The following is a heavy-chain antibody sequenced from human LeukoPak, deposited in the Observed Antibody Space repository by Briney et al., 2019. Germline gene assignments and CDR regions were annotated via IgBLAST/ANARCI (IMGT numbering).Heavy chain of an antibody. CDR1: GFXFNNYA. CDR3: ARDGIVGSPLFKFDY. D-gene: IGHD1-26*01. V-gene: IGHV3-30-3*01. CDR2: ISFDGGNK. Sequence: GGSLRLSCAASGFXFNNYAIHWVRQAPGKGLEWVAGISFDGGNKYYADSVKGRFTISRDNSKNTLYLQMNSLRAEDTAVYHCARDGIVGSPLFKFDYWGQGTLVTVSS. J-gene: IGHJ4*02.